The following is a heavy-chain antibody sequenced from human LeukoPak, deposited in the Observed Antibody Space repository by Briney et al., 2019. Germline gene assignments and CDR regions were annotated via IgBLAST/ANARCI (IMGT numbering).Heavy chain of an antibody. Sequence: SETLSLTCTVSGGSISSGGYYWSWIRQHPGKGPEWIGYIYYSGSTYYNPSLKSRVTISVDTSKNQFSLKLSSVTAADTAVYYCARDDGDYAFDYWGQGTLVTVSS. D-gene: IGHD4-17*01. J-gene: IGHJ4*02. CDR1: GGSISSGGYY. V-gene: IGHV4-31*03. CDR3: ARDDGDYAFDY. CDR2: IYYSGST.